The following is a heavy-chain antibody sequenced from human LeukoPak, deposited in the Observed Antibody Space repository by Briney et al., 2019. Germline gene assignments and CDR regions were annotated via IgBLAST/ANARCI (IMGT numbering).Heavy chain of an antibody. J-gene: IGHJ6*02. V-gene: IGHV3-48*02. CDR3: AREPRKDGHNGMDV. Sequence: GGSLRLSCAASGFTFSGYAMNWVRQAPGKGLEWVSHIYSSDTTYADSVKGRFTISRDNAKNSLYLQMNSLRDEDTAVYYCAREPRKDGHNGMDVWGQGTTVTVSS. CDR1: GFTFSGYA. CDR2: IYSSDTT. D-gene: IGHD5-24*01.